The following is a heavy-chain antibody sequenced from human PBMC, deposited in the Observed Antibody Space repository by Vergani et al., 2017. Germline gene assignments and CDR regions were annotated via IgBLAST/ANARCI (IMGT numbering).Heavy chain of an antibody. CDR2: IYSGGSST. CDR1: GFTFSSYA. V-gene: IGHV3-23*03. Sequence: EVQLLESGRGLVQPGGSLRLSCAASGFTFSSYAMSWVRQAPGKGLEWVSVIYSGGSSTYYADSVKGRFTISRDNSKNTLYLQMNSLRAEDTAVYYCAKGSSTSEVRLYYYYYYMDVWGKGTTVTVSS. J-gene: IGHJ6*03. D-gene: IGHD2-2*01. CDR3: AKGSSTSEVRLYYYYYYMDV.